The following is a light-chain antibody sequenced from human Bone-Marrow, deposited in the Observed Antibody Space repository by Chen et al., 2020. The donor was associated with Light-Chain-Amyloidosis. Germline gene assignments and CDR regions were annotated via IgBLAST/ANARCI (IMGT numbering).Light chain of an antibody. J-gene: IGLJ3*02. Sequence: QSALTQPASVSGSPGQSITISCTGTSSDVGGYNYVSWYKQHPGKAPKLMIYDVSNRPSGVSNRFYGSKSGNTASLTISGLQAEDEADYYCSSYTSSSTLDVFGGGTKLTVL. CDR1: SSDVGGYNY. CDR3: SSYTSSSTLDV. CDR2: DVS. V-gene: IGLV2-14*01.